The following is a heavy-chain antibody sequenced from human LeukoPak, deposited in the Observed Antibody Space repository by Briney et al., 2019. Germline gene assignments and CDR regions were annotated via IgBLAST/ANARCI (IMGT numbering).Heavy chain of an antibody. CDR1: GFTFSSYA. J-gene: IGHJ4*02. V-gene: IGHV3-23*01. D-gene: IGHD3-10*01. Sequence: PGGSLRLSCAASGFTFSSYAMSWVRQAPGKGLEWVSAISGSGGSTYYADSVKGRFTISRDNSKNTLYLQMNSLRAEDTAVYYCANETPGVLLWFGEPDFDYWGQGTLVTVSS. CDR2: ISGSGGST. CDR3: ANETPGVLLWFGEPDFDY.